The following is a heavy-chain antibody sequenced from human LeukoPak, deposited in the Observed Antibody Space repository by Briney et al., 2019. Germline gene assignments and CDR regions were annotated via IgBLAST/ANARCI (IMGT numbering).Heavy chain of an antibody. V-gene: IGHV4-61*02. J-gene: IGHJ4*02. CDR2: FYTSGST. CDR1: GGSISSGSYY. Sequence: ASETLSLTCTVSGGSISSGSYYWNWIRQPAGKGLEWIGRFYTSGSTNYNPSFKSRVSISVDTSKNQFSLKLSSVTAADTAVYYCARQEVTISYYFDYWGQGTLVTVSS. D-gene: IGHD4-17*01. CDR3: ARQEVTISYYFDY.